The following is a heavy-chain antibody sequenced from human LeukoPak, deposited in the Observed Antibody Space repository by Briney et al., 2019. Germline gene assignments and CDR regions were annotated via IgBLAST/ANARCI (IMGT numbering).Heavy chain of an antibody. CDR1: GGSFSGYY. CDR2: INHSGST. D-gene: IGHD3-22*01. J-gene: IGHJ6*03. CDR3: ATLDSSCYYYYYNYMDG. V-gene: IGHV4-34*01. Sequence: SETLSLTCAVYGGSFSGYYWSWIRQPPGKGLEWIGEINHSGSTNYNPSLKSRVTISVDTSKNQFSLKLSSVTAADTAVDYCATLDSSCYYYYYNYMDGWGKGTTVTVSS.